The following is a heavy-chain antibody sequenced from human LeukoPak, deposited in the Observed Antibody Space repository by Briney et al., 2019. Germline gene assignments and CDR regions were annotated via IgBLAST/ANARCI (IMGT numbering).Heavy chain of an antibody. V-gene: IGHV1-46*01. CDR1: GYTFVNYY. D-gene: IGHD4-17*01. CDR3: ARDPDYADLDY. Sequence: ASVKVSCKASGYTFVNYYIHWVRQAPGQGLEWMGIINPSGGSTSYAQKFQGRVTVTRDTSTSTVYMELSSLRSEDTAVYYCARDPDYADLDYWGQGTLVTVSS. J-gene: IGHJ4*02. CDR2: INPSGGST.